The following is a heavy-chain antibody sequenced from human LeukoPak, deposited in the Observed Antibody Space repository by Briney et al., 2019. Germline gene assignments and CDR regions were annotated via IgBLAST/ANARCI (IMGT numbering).Heavy chain of an antibody. D-gene: IGHD6-13*01. J-gene: IGHJ4*02. CDR3: ARDGVAAGIYFDY. CDR2: INQDGSEK. V-gene: IGHV3-7*01. Sequence: PGGSLRLSCAVSGFTFSSHWMSWVRQAPGKGLEWVANINQDGSEKHYVDSVKGRFTISRDNAKNSLYLQMNSLRVEATAVYYCARDGVAAGIYFDYWGQGTLVTVSS. CDR1: GFTFSSHW.